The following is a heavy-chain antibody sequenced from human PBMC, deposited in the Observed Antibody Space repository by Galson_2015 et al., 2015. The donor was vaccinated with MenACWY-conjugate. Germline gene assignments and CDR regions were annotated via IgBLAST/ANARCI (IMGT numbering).Heavy chain of an antibody. CDR3: VKGDTAMADTDFDY. V-gene: IGHV3-64D*06. D-gene: IGHD5-18*01. Sequence: SLRLSCAASGFTFSSYAMHWVRQAPGKGLEYVSAISSNGGSTYYADSVKGRFTISRDNSKNTLYLQMSSLRAEDTAVYYCVKGDTAMADTDFDYWGQGTLVTVSS. CDR1: GFTFSSYA. CDR2: ISSNGGST. J-gene: IGHJ4*02.